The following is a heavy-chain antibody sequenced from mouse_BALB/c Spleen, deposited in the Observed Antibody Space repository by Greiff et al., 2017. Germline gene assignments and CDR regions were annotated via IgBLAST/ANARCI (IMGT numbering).Heavy chain of an antibody. CDR3: ARANWDGFAY. J-gene: IGHJ3*01. CDR2: ISTYYGDA. D-gene: IGHD4-1*02. Sequence: VKLQESGAELVRPGVSVKISCKGSGYTFTDYAMHWVKQSHAKSLEWIGVISTYYGDASYNQKFKGKATMTVDKSSSTAYMELARLTSEDSAIYYCARANWDGFAYWGQGTLVTVSA. V-gene: IGHV1S137*01. CDR1: GYTFTDYA.